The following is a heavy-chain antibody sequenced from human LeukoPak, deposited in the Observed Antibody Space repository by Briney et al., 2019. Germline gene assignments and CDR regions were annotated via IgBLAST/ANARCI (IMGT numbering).Heavy chain of an antibody. D-gene: IGHD5/OR15-5a*01. J-gene: IGHJ4*02. CDR3: AKGVLRWAFGS. CDR2: FGGTGDI. CDR1: GFTFSTTA. Sequence: GGSLRLPCAASGFTFSTTAMSWVRQAPGKGLELVSGFGGTGDIHYADSVRGRFTISRNNSKGILYLQMDSLRAEDTAVYYCAKGVLRWAFGSWGEGTLVTVSP. V-gene: IGHV3-23*01.